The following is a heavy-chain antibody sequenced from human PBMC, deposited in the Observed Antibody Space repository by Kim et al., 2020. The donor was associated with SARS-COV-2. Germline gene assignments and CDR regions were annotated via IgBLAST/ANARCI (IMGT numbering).Heavy chain of an antibody. CDR3: ARVSIAAAGTPGKTNYSYGMDV. J-gene: IGHJ6*02. D-gene: IGHD6-13*01. CDR2: IYHSGST. V-gene: IGHV4-4*02. Sequence: SETLSLTCAVSGGSISSSNWWSWVRQPPGKGLEWIGEIYHSGSTNYNPSLKSRVTISVDKSKNQFSLKLSSVTAADTAVYYCARVSIAAAGTPGKTNYSYGMDVWGQGTTVTVSS. CDR1: GGSISSSNW.